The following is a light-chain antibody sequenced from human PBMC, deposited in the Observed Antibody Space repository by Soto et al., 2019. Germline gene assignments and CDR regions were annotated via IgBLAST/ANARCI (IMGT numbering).Light chain of an antibody. CDR3: SSYTTSSTWV. V-gene: IGLV2-14*01. CDR2: EVS. Sequence: QSALTQPASVSGSPGQSITISCTGTSSDIGAYNHVSWYQQHPGKAPKLMIYEVSSRPSGVSNRFSGSKSGNTASLTISGLQADDEGDYYCSSYTTSSTWVFGGGTQLTVL. CDR1: SSDIGAYNH. J-gene: IGLJ2*01.